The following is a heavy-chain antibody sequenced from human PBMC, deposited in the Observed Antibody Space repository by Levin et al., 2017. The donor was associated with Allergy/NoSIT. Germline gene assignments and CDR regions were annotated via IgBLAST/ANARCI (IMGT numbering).Heavy chain of an antibody. V-gene: IGHV3-7*01. CDR1: GFTFSTYW. CDR2: IKRDGNEA. Sequence: GESLKISCEASGFTFSTYWMTWFRQAPGKGLEWVANIKRDGNEAYYVDSVKGRFSISRDNARNSLYLQMNSLRVEDTAVYYCAKDQGYHDRKNMYQIEPGYWGQGTLVTVSS. D-gene: IGHD3-22*01. J-gene: IGHJ4*02. CDR3: AKDQGYHDRKNMYQIEPGY.